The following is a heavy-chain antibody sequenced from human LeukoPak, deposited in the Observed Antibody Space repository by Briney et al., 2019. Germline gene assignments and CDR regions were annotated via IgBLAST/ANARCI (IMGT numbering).Heavy chain of an antibody. Sequence: GGSLRLSCAASGSTFSSYAMHWVRQAPGKGLEYVSAISSNGGSTYYANSVKGRFTISRDNSKNMLYLQMGSLRAEDMAVYHCARGTGYSSSWPPHWGQGTLVTVSS. CDR2: ISSNGGST. D-gene: IGHD6-13*01. V-gene: IGHV3-64*01. CDR1: GSTFSSYA. CDR3: ARGTGYSSSWPPH. J-gene: IGHJ4*02.